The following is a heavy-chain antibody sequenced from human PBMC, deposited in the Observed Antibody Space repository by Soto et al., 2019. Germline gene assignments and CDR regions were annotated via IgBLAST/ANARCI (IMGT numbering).Heavy chain of an antibody. Sequence: SVQFYCKASGGTFSSYAISWVRPAPGQGLEWMGGIIPIFGTANYAQKFQGRVTITADESTSTAYMELGSLRSEDTAVYYCARGGAYYYDSSGYYGNYWGQGTLVTVSS. D-gene: IGHD3-22*01. CDR2: IIPIFGTA. CDR3: ARGGAYYYDSSGYYGNY. J-gene: IGHJ4*02. V-gene: IGHV1-69*01. CDR1: GGTFSSYA.